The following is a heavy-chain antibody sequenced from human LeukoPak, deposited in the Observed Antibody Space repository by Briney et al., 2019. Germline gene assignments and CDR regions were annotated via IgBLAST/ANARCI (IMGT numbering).Heavy chain of an antibody. Sequence: GGSLRLSCAASGFTFSSSAMTWVRQSPGKGLEWASTITASGGGTYYADSVKGRFTTSRDNSKNTLYLQVNTLRAEDTAVYYCARHVGYCSSSTCHFDYWGQGTLVSVSS. CDR3: ARHVGYCSSSTCHFDY. CDR2: ITASGGGT. CDR1: GFTFSSSA. V-gene: IGHV3-23*01. D-gene: IGHD2-2*01. J-gene: IGHJ4*02.